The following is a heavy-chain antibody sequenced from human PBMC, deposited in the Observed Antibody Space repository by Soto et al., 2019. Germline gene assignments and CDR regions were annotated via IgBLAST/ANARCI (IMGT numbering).Heavy chain of an antibody. CDR1: GYTFTSYA. Sequence: QVPLVQSGSELKKPGASVKVSCQASGYTFTSYAMNWVRQAPGQGLEWMGWINTNTGNPTYAQGFTGRFVFSLDTSVSTAYLQICSLKAEDTAVYYCAREFQYYDFWSEFNWFDPWGQGTLVTVSS. J-gene: IGHJ5*02. CDR2: INTNTGNP. CDR3: AREFQYYDFWSEFNWFDP. V-gene: IGHV7-4-1*01. D-gene: IGHD3-3*01.